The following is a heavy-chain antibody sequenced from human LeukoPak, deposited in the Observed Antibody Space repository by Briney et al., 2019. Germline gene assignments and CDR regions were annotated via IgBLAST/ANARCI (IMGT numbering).Heavy chain of an antibody. Sequence: SETLSLTCTVSGGSISSSTYYWGWIRQPPGKGLEWIGSVHYSRSTYYNPSLKSRVAISLDTSKNQFSLRLSSVTAADTAVYFCARHVYSGYAQRPLDYWGQGTLVTVSS. CDR2: VHYSRST. V-gene: IGHV4-39*01. CDR1: GGSISSSTYY. D-gene: IGHD5-12*01. J-gene: IGHJ4*02. CDR3: ARHVYSGYAQRPLDY.